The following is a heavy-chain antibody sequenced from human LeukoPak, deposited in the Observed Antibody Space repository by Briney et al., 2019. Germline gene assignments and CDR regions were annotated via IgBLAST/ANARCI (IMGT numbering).Heavy chain of an antibody. J-gene: IGHJ6*02. V-gene: IGHV3-74*01. CDR1: GFTFSSYW. CDR2: INSDGSST. CDR3: ARRLWFGELDV. Sequence: GGSLRLSCAASGFTFSSYWMHWVRQAPGKGLVWVSHINSDGSSTSYADSVKGRFTISRDNAKNTLYLQMNSLRAEDTAVYYCARRLWFGELDVWGQGTTVTVSS. D-gene: IGHD3-10*01.